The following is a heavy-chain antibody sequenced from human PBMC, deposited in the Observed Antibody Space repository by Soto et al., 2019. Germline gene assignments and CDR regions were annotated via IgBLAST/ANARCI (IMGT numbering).Heavy chain of an antibody. J-gene: IGHJ3*01. D-gene: IGHD6-13*01. Sequence: SETLSLTCTVSGGSSSSYYWSWIRQPPGKGLEWIGYIYYSGSTNYNPSLKSRVTISVDTSKNQFSLKLSSVTAADTAVYYCARGSSSWTTETAFDLWGQGTMVTVSS. V-gene: IGHV4-59*01. CDR3: ARGSSSWTTETAFDL. CDR2: IYYSGST. CDR1: GGSSSSYY.